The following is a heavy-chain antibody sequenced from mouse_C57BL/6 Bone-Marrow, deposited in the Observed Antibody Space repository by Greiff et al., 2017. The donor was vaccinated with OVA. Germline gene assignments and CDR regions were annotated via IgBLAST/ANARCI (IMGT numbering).Heavy chain of an antibody. CDR3: ATAYGSRFDY. CDR1: GYTFTDYY. Sequence: VQLQQSGPELVKPGASVKISCKASGYTFTDYYMNWVKQSHGKSLEWIGDINPNNGGTSYNQKFKGKATLTVDKSSSTAYMELRSLTSEDSAVYYCATAYGSRFDYWGQGTTLTVSS. J-gene: IGHJ2*01. CDR2: INPNNGGT. D-gene: IGHD1-1*01. V-gene: IGHV1-26*01.